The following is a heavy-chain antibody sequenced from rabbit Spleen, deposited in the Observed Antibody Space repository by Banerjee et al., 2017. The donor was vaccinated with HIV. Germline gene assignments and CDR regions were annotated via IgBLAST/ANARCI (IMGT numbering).Heavy chain of an antibody. CDR3: ARASNNYGEFDL. CDR1: EFDFSNYG. D-gene: IGHD6-1*01. V-gene: IGHV1S47*01. J-gene: IGHJ4*01. CDR2: IEPIFGNT. Sequence: QEQLVESGGGLVQPGGSLKLSCKASEFDFSNYGVSWVRQAPGKGLEWIGYIEPIFGNTNYANWVNGRFTISSHNAQNTLYLQLSSLTAADTATYFCARASNNYGEFDLWGQGTLVTVS.